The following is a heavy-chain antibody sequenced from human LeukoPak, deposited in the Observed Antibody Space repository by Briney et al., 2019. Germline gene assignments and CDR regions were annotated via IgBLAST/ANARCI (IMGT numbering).Heavy chain of an antibody. CDR2: IVVGSGNT. V-gene: IGHV1-58*02. Sequence: SVKVSCKASGFTFNRSSMQWVRQARGQRLEWIGWIVVGSGNTNYAQRFQERITITRDMSTSTAYMELSSLRSEDTAVYYCARGGYVGYYFDYWGQGTLVTVSS. CDR1: GFTFNRSS. J-gene: IGHJ4*02. D-gene: IGHD1-1*01. CDR3: ARGGYVGYYFDY.